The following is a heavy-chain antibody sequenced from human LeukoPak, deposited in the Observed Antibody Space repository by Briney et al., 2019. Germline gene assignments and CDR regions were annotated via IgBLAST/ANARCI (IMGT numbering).Heavy chain of an antibody. D-gene: IGHD6-19*01. V-gene: IGHV3-53*01. J-gene: IGHJ6*02. CDR3: ARDWSSSGWTPGYYYYGMDV. CDR1: GFTVSSNY. Sequence: PGGSLRLSCAASGFTVSSNYMSWVRQAPGKGLEWVSVIYSGGSTYYADSVKGRFTISRDNSKNTLYLQMNSLRAEDTAVYYCARDWSSSGWTPGYYYYGMDVLGQGTTVTVSS. CDR2: IYSGGST.